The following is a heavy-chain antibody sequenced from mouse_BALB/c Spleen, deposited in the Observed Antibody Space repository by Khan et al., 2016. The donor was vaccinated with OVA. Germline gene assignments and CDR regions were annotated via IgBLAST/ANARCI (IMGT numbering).Heavy chain of an antibody. CDR3: ARMARTIN. CDR1: GFTFSSYG. J-gene: IGHJ2*01. Sequence: EVELVESGGGLVQPGGSLKLSCAASGFTFSSYGMSWVRQTPDKRLELVATINSNGGSTYYPDSVKGRFTIYRDNVKNTLYLQMSRLKSEDTAMYYCARMARTINWGEGSTLTVSS. CDR2: INSNGGST. V-gene: IGHV5-6-3*01.